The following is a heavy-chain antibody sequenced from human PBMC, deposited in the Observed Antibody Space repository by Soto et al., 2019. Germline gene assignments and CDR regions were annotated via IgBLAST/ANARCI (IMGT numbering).Heavy chain of an antibody. D-gene: IGHD2-15*01. J-gene: IGHJ6*02. V-gene: IGHV3-23*01. CDR2: ISGSGGST. CDR1: GFTFSSYA. Sequence: GGSLRLSCAASGFTFSSYAMSWVRQAPGKGLEWVSAISGSGGSTYYADSVKGRFTISRDNSKNTLYLQMNSLRAEDTAVYYCLAAQPSVNYYYYGMDVWGQGTTVTVSS. CDR3: LAAQPSVNYYYYGMDV.